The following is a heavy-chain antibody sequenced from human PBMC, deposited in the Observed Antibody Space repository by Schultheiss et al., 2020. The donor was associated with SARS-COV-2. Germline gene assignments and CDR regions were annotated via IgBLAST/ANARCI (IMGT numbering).Heavy chain of an antibody. V-gene: IGHV1-2*02. CDR2: INPNSGGT. CDR3: ARDHYDSSGWDY. Sequence: ASVKVSCKASGYTFTSYYMHWVRQAPGQGLEWMGWINPNSGGTNYAQKFQGRVTMTRDTSTSTAYMELSSLRSEDTAVYYCARDHYDSSGWDYWGQGTLVTVSS. J-gene: IGHJ4*02. D-gene: IGHD3-22*01. CDR1: GYTFTSYY.